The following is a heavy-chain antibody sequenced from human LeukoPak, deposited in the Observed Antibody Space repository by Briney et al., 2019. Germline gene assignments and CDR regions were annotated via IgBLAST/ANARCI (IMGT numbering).Heavy chain of an antibody. J-gene: IGHJ4*02. CDR2: IKIKTDGGTT. V-gene: IGHV3-15*01. D-gene: IGHD1-26*01. CDR3: TSDTSGTASAYFDY. CDR1: GFTFSNAW. Sequence: GGSLRLSCAASGFTFSNAWMSWVRQAPGKGLEWAGRIKIKTDGGTTDYAAPVKGRFTISRDDSKNTLYLQMNGLKTEDTAVYYCTSDTSGTASAYFDYWGQGTLVTVSS.